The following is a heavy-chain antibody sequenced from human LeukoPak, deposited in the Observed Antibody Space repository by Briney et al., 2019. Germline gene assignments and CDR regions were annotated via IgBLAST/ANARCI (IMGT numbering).Heavy chain of an antibody. CDR1: GGSISSGDYY. CDR3: TRPYYYDSRIDP. D-gene: IGHD3-22*01. V-gene: IGHV4-30-4*01. J-gene: IGHJ5*02. CDR2: MYYSGST. Sequence: SETLSLTCTVSGGSISSGDYYWSWIRQPPGKGLEWIAYMYYSGSTYYNPSLKSRVTMPADTSKNQLSLKLSSVTAADTAVYYCTRPYYYDSRIDPWGQGILVTVSS.